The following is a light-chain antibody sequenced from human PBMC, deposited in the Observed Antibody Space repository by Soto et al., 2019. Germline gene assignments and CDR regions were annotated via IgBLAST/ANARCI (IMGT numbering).Light chain of an antibody. CDR3: QQYGSSPLT. CDR1: HVVSSSY. J-gene: IGKJ1*01. Sequence: EIVLTQSPGTLFLSPGERATLSCRASHVVSSSYLAWYQHKPGQAPRLVIYTASSRATGIPDRFSGSGSGTDFSLTISRLEPEDFAVYYCQQYGSSPLTFGQGTKVEIK. CDR2: TAS. V-gene: IGKV3-20*01.